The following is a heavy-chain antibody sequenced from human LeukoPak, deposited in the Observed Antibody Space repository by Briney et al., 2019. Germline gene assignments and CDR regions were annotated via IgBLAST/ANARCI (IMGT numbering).Heavy chain of an antibody. CDR2: IYTSGST. J-gene: IGHJ6*03. CDR1: GGSISSYY. Sequence: ASETLSLTCTVSGGSISSYYWSWIRQPAGKGLEWIGRIYTSGSTNYNPSLKSRVTISVDKSKNQFSLKLSSVTAADTAVYYCARGEGYSYGSYYMDVWGKGTTVTVSS. V-gene: IGHV4-4*07. CDR3: ARGEGYSYGSYYMDV. D-gene: IGHD5-18*01.